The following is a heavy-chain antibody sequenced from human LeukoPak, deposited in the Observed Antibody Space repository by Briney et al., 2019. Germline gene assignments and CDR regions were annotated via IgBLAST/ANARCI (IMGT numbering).Heavy chain of an antibody. CDR1: GGTFSSYA. CDR3: ARGLDIVLMVSAFDY. J-gene: IGHJ4*02. V-gene: IGHV1-69*04. D-gene: IGHD2-8*01. Sequence: ASVKVSCKASGGTFSSYAISWVRQAPGQGLEWMGRIIPILGIANYAQKFQGRVTITADKSTSTAYMELSSLRSEDTAVYYCARGLDIVLMVSAFDYWGQGTLVTVSS. CDR2: IIPILGIA.